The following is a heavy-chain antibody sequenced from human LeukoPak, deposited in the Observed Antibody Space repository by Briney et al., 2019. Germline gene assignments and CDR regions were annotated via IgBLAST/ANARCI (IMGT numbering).Heavy chain of an antibody. V-gene: IGHV3-74*01. D-gene: IGHD2-15*01. Sequence: GGSLRLSCAASGFTFSSYWMHWVRQAPGKGLVWVSRINSDGSSTSYADSVKGRFTISRDNAKNTLYLQMNSLRAEDTAVYYCARVGGIVVAFRGDAFDIWGQGTMVTVSS. CDR1: GFTFSSYW. CDR3: ARVGGIVVAFRGDAFDI. J-gene: IGHJ3*02. CDR2: INSDGSST.